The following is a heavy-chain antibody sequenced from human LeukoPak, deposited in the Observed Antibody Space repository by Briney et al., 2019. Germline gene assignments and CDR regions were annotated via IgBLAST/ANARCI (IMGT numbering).Heavy chain of an antibody. V-gene: IGHV3-74*03. CDR1: GFTFSSYY. D-gene: IGHD3-16*01. CDR2: IKGDETST. J-gene: IGHJ4*02. CDR3: AKVTGGDMITYGGVDY. Sequence: GGSLRLSCAASGFTFSSYYMFWVRQAPGKGLAWVSTIKGDETSTKYADSVRGRFTVSRDNARNTLYLQLNSLRAEDTAIYYCAKVTGGDMITYGGVDYWGQGTLVTVSS.